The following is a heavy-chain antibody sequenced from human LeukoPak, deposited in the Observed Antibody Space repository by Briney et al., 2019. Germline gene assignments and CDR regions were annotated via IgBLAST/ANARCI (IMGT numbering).Heavy chain of an antibody. CDR1: GFTFSDYY. CDR2: ISSSGSTI. Sequence: NSGGSLRLSCAASGFTFSDYYMSWIRQAPGKGLEWVSYISSSGSTIYYADSVKGRFTISRDNAKNSLYLQMNSLRAEDTAVYYCASLPRYYYDSSGYWRWFDPWGQGTLVTVSS. J-gene: IGHJ5*02. D-gene: IGHD3-22*01. CDR3: ASLPRYYYDSSGYWRWFDP. V-gene: IGHV3-11*01.